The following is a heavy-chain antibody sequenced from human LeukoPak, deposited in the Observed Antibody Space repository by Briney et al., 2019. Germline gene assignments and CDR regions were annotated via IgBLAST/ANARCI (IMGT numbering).Heavy chain of an antibody. D-gene: IGHD2-15*01. CDR3: ARTRSFDAFDI. CDR2: IYPGDSDT. J-gene: IGHJ3*02. Sequence: GASLKISCKGSGYSFTSYWIGWVRQMPGKGLEWMGIIYPGDSDTRYSPSFQGQVTISADKSISTAYLQWSSLKASDTAMYHCARTRSFDAFDIWGQGTMVTVSS. V-gene: IGHV5-51*01. CDR1: GYSFTSYW.